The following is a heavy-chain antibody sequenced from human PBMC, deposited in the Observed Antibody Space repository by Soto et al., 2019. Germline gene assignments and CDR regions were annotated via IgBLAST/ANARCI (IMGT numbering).Heavy chain of an antibody. CDR1: GFTFSSYT. J-gene: IGHJ4*02. CDR2: ISGNGDST. V-gene: IGHV3-64*07. CDR3: ATKEGFDY. Sequence: EVQLVESGGGLVQPGGSLRLSCTASGFTFSSYTMHWVRQAPGKGLEYLSAISGNGDSTYDADSVKGRFTISRDNSKNTLYLQMGRLRADQTEVYYCATKEGFDYWGQGTLVTVSS.